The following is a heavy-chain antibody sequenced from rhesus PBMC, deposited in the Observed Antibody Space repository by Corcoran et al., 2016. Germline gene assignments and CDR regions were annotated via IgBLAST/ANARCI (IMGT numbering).Heavy chain of an antibody. CDR3: ASSPGNRFDV. Sequence: EVQLVESGGGLAKPGWSLRLSCAASGFPFSDSFLDWVRQAQGKGLEWVSRISNGGGSTWYADSVKGRFTISRENAKNTLYLQMNSLRAEDTAVYYCASSPGNRFDVWGPGVLVTVSS. CDR2: ISNGGGST. J-gene: IGHJ5-1*01. CDR1: GFPFSDSF. V-gene: IGHV3-178*01. D-gene: IGHD1-38*01.